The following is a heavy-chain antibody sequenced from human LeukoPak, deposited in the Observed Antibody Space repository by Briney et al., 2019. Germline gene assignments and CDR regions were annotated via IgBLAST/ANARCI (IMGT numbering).Heavy chain of an antibody. D-gene: IGHD1-26*01. V-gene: IGHV4-30-2*01. J-gene: IGHJ4*02. CDR1: GGSISSGGYY. CDR3: ARDRGYSGSYPFDY. CDR2: IYHSGST. Sequence: SQTLSLTCTVSGGSISSGGYYWSWIRQPPGKGLEWIGYIYHSGSTYYNPSLKSRVTISVDRSKNQFSLKLSSVTAADTAVYYCARDRGYSGSYPFDYWGQGTLVTVSS.